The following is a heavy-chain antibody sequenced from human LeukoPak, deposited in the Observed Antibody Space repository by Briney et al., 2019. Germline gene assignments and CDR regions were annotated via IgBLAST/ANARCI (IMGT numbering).Heavy chain of an antibody. CDR1: GLTFRNDA. CDR3: AKGGHYSFFDY. Sequence: PGGSLRLSCAAAGLTFRNDAMTWVRQAPGKGLEWVSTISGDGSETFFTDSVKGRFTISRDNSKSTVSLQVNSLRVEDTAVYYCAKGGHYSFFDYWGQGTLVTVSS. CDR2: ISGDGSET. J-gene: IGHJ4*02. D-gene: IGHD2-15*01. V-gene: IGHV3-23*01.